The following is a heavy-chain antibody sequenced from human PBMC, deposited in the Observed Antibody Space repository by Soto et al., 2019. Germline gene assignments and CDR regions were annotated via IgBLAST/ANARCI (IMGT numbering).Heavy chain of an antibody. J-gene: IGHJ5*02. CDR2: VYHTGDT. D-gene: IGHD2-21*02. Sequence: QVQLQESGPRLVKPSGSLSLTCGVSGGTVASSHWWSWVRQSPGGGLEWIGNVYHTGDTNLNPSLQSRVTISVDKSNNQFSLRLNSLTAAETAVYFCAREIVTAGGNNYFDPWGPGTLVTVSS. V-gene: IGHV4-4*02. CDR1: GGTVASSHW. CDR3: AREIVTAGGNNYFDP.